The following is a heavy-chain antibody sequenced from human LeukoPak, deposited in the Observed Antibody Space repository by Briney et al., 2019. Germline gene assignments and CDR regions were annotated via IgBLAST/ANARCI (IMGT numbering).Heavy chain of an antibody. Sequence: SVKVSCKASGGTFSSYSISWVRQAPGQGLEWMGGIIAVFGRANYAQKFQGRVTITADKSTSTAYMELSSLRSEATAVYYCARGAPYSGSYAFDIWGQGTMVTVSS. J-gene: IGHJ3*02. CDR1: GGTFSSYS. CDR2: IIAVFGRA. CDR3: ARGAPYSGSYAFDI. D-gene: IGHD1-26*01. V-gene: IGHV1-69*06.